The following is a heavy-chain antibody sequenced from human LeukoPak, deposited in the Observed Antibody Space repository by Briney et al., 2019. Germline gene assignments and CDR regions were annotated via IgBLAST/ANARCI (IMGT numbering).Heavy chain of an antibody. V-gene: IGHV4-34*01. CDR2: INHSGST. CDR1: GGSFSGYY. Sequence: PSETLSLTCAVYGGSFSGYYWSWIRQPPGKGLEWIGEINHSGSTNHNPSLKSRVTISVDTSKNQFSLKLSSVTAADTAVYYCARMYYDFWSGYPNIFDYWGQGTLVTVSS. CDR3: ARMYYDFWSGYPNIFDY. D-gene: IGHD3-3*01. J-gene: IGHJ4*02.